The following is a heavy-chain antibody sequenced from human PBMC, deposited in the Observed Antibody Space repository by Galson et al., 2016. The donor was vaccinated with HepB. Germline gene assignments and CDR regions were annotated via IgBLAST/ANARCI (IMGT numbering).Heavy chain of an antibody. J-gene: IGHJ6*02. Sequence: SLRLSCAASGFTVSSNYMRWVRQAPGQGLEWVSVVYSSGDTYYAGSVKGRFTISRDNSKNTLYRQMNSLTAEDPAVYYCARGTGGKYYYGMDVWGQGTTGTV. CDR1: GFTVSSNY. V-gene: IGHV3-53*01. CDR2: VYSSGDT. D-gene: IGHD2-8*02. CDR3: ARGTGGKYYYGMDV.